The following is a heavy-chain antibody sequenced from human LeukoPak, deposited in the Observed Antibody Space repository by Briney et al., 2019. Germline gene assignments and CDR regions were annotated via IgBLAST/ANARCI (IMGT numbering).Heavy chain of an antibody. Sequence: GGTLRLSCAASGFTLSSYKMNWVRQAPGKGLEWVSYINSSGSTIYYADSVKGQFTISRENAKNSLYLQMTSLRAGDTAVYYCAREQQAMVRYYYYFDYWGQGTLVTVSS. CDR2: INSSGSTI. CDR3: AREQQAMVRYYYYFDY. V-gene: IGHV3-48*03. J-gene: IGHJ4*02. CDR1: GFTLSSYK. D-gene: IGHD5-18*01.